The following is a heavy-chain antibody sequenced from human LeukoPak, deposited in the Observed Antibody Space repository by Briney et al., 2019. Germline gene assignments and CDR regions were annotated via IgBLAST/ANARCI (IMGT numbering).Heavy chain of an antibody. CDR1: GFTFSSYA. V-gene: IGHV3-23*01. Sequence: GGSLRLSCAASGFTFSSYAMSWVRQAPGKGLEWVAGISDSSGRTNYADSVQGRFTIARDNSKNTLYLQMNSLRAEDTAVYFCAKRGVVIRVILVGFHKEAYYFDSWGQGALVTVSS. CDR2: ISDSSGRT. CDR3: AKRGVVIRVILVGFHKEAYYFDS. D-gene: IGHD3-10*01. J-gene: IGHJ4*02.